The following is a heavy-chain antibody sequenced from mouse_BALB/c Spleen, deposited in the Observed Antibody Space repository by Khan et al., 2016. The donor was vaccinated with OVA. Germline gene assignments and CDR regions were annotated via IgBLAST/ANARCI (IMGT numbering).Heavy chain of an antibody. D-gene: IGHD2-4*01. Sequence: EVQLVETGPGLVKPSQSLSLTCTVTGYSITSEYAWNWIRQFPGNKLEWMGYINYSGNNRFNPSLKSRTSITRDTSKNQFFLQLNSVTTEDTATYYCARKDYYDYDPFPYWGQGTLVTVSA. CDR2: INYSGNN. CDR3: ARKDYYDYDPFPY. V-gene: IGHV3-2*02. J-gene: IGHJ3*01. CDR1: GYSITSEYA.